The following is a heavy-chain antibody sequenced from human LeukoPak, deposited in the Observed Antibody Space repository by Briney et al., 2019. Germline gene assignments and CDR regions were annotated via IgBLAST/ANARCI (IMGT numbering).Heavy chain of an antibody. CDR2: IYYSGST. J-gene: IGHJ4*02. V-gene: IGHV4-39*07. D-gene: IGHD5/OR15-5a*01. Sequence: SETLSLTCTVSGGSISSSSYYWGWIRQPPGKGLEWIGSIYYSGSTYYNPSLKSRVTISVDTSKNQFSLKLSSVTAADTAVYYCARGRVPDYWGQGTLVTVSS. CDR3: ARGRVPDY. CDR1: GGSISSSSYY.